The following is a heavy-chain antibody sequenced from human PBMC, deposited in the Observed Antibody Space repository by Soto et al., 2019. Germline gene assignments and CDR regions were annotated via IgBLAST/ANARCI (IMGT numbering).Heavy chain of an antibody. CDR1: GYTFTSYY. V-gene: IGHV1-46*03. CDR2: INPSGGST. D-gene: IGHD6-19*01. Sequence: GASVKVSCKASGYTFTSYYMHWVRQAPGQGLEWMGIINPSGGSTSYAQKFQGRVTMTRDTSTSTVYMELSSLRSEDTAVYYCARSDSSGYRYNWFDPWGQGTLVTVSS. J-gene: IGHJ5*02. CDR3: ARSDSSGYRYNWFDP.